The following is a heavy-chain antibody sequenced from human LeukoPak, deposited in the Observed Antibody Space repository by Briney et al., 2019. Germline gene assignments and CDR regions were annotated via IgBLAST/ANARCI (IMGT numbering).Heavy chain of an antibody. Sequence: PSDTLSLTCTVSAASITIYYWSWVRHPRGKGREWLGYIYYTRSTNSIPSLRSRVTISLDTSKNQFSLKLSSVTAADTAVYYCARGGFGTLVRGTYLDPFDYWGQGTPVTVSS. V-gene: IGHV4-59*07. CDR3: ARGGFGTLVRGTYLDPFDY. J-gene: IGHJ4*02. CDR1: AASITIYY. D-gene: IGHD3-10*01. CDR2: IYYTRST.